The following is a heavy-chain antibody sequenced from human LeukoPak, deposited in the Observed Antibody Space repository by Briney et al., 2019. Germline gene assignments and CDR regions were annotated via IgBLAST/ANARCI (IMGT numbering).Heavy chain of an antibody. Sequence: GASVKVSCKASGGTFSSYAISWVRQAPGQGLEWMGRIIPILGIANYAQKFQGRVTITADKSTSTAYMELSSLRSEDTAVYYCAREERYSGYDSPFGLYWGQGTLVTVSS. CDR3: AREERYSGYDSPFGLY. CDR2: IIPILGIA. D-gene: IGHD5-12*01. J-gene: IGHJ4*02. V-gene: IGHV1-69*04. CDR1: GGTFSSYA.